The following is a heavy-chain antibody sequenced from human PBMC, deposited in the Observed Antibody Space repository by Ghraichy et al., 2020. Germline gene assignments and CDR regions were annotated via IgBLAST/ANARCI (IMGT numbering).Heavy chain of an antibody. J-gene: IGHJ6*02. Sequence: ASVKVSCKASGYTFTSYGISWVRQAPGQGLEWMGWISAYNGNTNYAQKLQGRVTMTTDTSTSTAYMELRSLRSDDTAVYYCARRIVVVPAASRVYGMDVWGQGTTVTVSS. CDR1: GYTFTSYG. D-gene: IGHD2-2*01. V-gene: IGHV1-18*01. CDR3: ARRIVVVPAASRVYGMDV. CDR2: ISAYNGNT.